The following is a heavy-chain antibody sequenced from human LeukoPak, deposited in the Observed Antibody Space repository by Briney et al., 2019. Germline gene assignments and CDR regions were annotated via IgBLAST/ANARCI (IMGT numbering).Heavy chain of an antibody. V-gene: IGHV3-21*01. CDR1: GGSISSSS. CDR2: ISSSSSYI. CDR3: ARDGSTYYYDSSGYYSPDY. D-gene: IGHD3-22*01. Sequence: ETLSLTCTVSGGSISSSSYYWGWIRQPPGKGLEWVSSISSSSSYIYYADSVKGRFTISRDNAKNSLYLQMNSLRAEDTAVYYCARDGSTYYYDSSGYYSPDYWGQGTLVTVSS. J-gene: IGHJ4*02.